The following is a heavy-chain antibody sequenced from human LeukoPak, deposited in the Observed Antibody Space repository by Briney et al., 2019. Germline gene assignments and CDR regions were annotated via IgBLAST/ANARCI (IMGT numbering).Heavy chain of an antibody. V-gene: IGHV3-21*01. CDR3: ARDPSSLTDYYGSGSYDMDV. D-gene: IGHD3-10*01. CDR2: ISSSSSYI. J-gene: IGHJ6*03. CDR1: GFTFSSYS. Sequence: PGGSLRLSCAASGFTFSSYSMNWVRQAPGKGLEWVSSISSSSSYIYYADSVKGRFTISRDNAKNSLYLQMNSLRAEDTAVYYCARDPSSLTDYYGSGSYDMDVWGKGTTVTVSS.